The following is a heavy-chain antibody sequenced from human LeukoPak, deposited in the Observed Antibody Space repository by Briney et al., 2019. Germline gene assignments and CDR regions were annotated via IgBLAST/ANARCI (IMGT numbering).Heavy chain of an antibody. CDR1: GFTFSSYW. V-gene: IGHV3-74*01. CDR3: ARETAAAGDYYFDY. CDR2: INSDGSST. J-gene: IGHJ4*02. Sequence: PGGSLRFSCAASGFTFSSYWMHWVRQAPGKGLVWVSRINSDGSSTSYADSVKGRFTISRDNAKNTLYLQMNSLRAEDTAVYYCARETAAAGDYYFDYWGQGTLVTVSS. D-gene: IGHD6-13*01.